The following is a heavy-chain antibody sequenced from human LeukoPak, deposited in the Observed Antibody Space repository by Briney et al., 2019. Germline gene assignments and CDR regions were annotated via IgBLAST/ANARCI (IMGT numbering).Heavy chain of an antibody. Sequence: GASAKVSCKASGGTFSSYAISWVRQAPGQGLEWMGRIIPIFGTANYAQKFQGRVTITTDESTSTAYMELSSLRSEDTAVYYCAGGAAAIVGATEDYWGQGTLVTVSS. CDR3: AGGAAAIVGATEDY. CDR2: IIPIFGTA. CDR1: GGTFSSYA. D-gene: IGHD1-26*01. V-gene: IGHV1-69*05. J-gene: IGHJ4*02.